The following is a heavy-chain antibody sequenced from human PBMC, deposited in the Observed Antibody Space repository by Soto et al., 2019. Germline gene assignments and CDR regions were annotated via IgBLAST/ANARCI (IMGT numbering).Heavy chain of an antibody. J-gene: IGHJ5*02. V-gene: IGHV4-34*01. CDR1: GGSFIGYY. CDR3: ATLGHYDFWSGFRKGNWFDP. CDR2: INHSGST. D-gene: IGHD3-3*01. Sequence: TLSLTCAVDGGSFIGYYGTWIRQPPGKGLEWIGEINHSGSTNYNPSLKSRVTISADTSKNQFSLRLSSVTAADTAVYYCATLGHYDFWSGFRKGNWFDPWGQGTLVTVSS.